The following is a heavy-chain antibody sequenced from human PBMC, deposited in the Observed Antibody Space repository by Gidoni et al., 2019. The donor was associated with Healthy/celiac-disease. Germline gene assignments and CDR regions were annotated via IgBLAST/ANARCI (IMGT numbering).Heavy chain of an antibody. V-gene: IGHV1-69*01. CDR3: AVSLLWCGELKAHFDY. J-gene: IGHJ4*02. CDR2: IIPIFGTA. Sequence: QVQLVQSGAEVKKPGSSVKVSCTASVGTFSSYAISWVRQAPGQGLEWMGGIIPIFGTASYAQKFQGRVTITADESTSTAYMELSSLRSEDTAVYYCAVSLLWCGELKAHFDYWGQGTLVTVSS. CDR1: VGTFSSYA. D-gene: IGHD3-10*01.